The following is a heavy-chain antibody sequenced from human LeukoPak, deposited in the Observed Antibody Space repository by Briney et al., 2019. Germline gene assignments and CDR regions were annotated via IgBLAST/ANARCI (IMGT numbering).Heavy chain of an antibody. D-gene: IGHD3-3*01. CDR1: GGSISSYY. J-gene: IGHJ5*02. CDR2: IYYSGST. Sequence: SETLSLTCTVSGGSISSYYWSWIRQPPGEGLEWIGYIYYSGSTNYNPSLKSRVTISVDTSKNQFSPKLSSVTAADTAVYYCARDSVTIFAFDPWGQGTLVTVSS. V-gene: IGHV4-59*01. CDR3: ARDSVTIFAFDP.